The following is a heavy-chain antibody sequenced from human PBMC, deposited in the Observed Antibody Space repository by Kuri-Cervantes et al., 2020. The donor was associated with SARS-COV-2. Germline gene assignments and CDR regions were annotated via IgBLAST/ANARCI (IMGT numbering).Heavy chain of an antibody. CDR1: GFSLTTSGMC. V-gene: IGHV2-70*11. D-gene: IGHD4-11*01. CDR2: IDWDGDK. J-gene: IGHJ4*02. Sequence: SGPTLVKPTQTLTLTCTFSGFSLTTSGMCVAWIRQHQGKAREWLARIDWDGDKYYKTSLNTRLSISKDTSKDQVVLTMTDMDPVDTATYYCVRIRAATVIADYWGQGTLVTVSS. CDR3: VRIRAATVIADY.